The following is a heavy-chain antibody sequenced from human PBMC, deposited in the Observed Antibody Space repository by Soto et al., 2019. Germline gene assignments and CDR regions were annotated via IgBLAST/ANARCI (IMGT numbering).Heavy chain of an antibody. Sequence: ASVKVSCKASGYTFTSYSIHWVRQAPGQRLEWMGWINAGNGNTRYSQKFQGRVTITRDTSASTAYMELSSLRSEDTAVYYCAREPPDYDSGSFDYWGQGTLVTVSS. CDR1: GYTFTSYS. J-gene: IGHJ4*02. D-gene: IGHD3-10*01. CDR2: INAGNGNT. CDR3: AREPPDYDSGSFDY. V-gene: IGHV1-3*01.